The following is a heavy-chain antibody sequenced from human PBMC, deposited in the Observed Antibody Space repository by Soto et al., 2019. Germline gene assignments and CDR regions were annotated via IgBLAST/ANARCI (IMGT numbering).Heavy chain of an antibody. J-gene: IGHJ4*02. V-gene: IGHV4-59*08. D-gene: IGHD3-10*01. Sequence: QVQLRESGPGLVKPSETLSLTCTVSGGSISNYYWNWIRQPPGKGLEWIGFIHYRGSTNYNPSLKGRVTISGDTSKYQYSLRLGSVTAADTAVYYCARREGGFGRFDYWGQGTLVTVSS. CDR3: ARREGGFGRFDY. CDR1: GGSISNYY. CDR2: IHYRGST.